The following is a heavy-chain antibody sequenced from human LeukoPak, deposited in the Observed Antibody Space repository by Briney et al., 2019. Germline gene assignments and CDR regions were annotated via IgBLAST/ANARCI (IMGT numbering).Heavy chain of an antibody. Sequence: ASVKVSCKASGYTFTGYYMHWVRQAPGQGLEWMGWINPNSGGTNYAQKFQGRVTMTRDPSISTAYMELSRLRSDDTAVYYCARVPTGSFYYYGSGGGYNWFDPWGQGTLVTVSS. V-gene: IGHV1-2*02. CDR3: ARVPTGSFYYYGSGGGYNWFDP. CDR2: INPNSGGT. D-gene: IGHD3-10*01. J-gene: IGHJ5*02. CDR1: GYTFTGYY.